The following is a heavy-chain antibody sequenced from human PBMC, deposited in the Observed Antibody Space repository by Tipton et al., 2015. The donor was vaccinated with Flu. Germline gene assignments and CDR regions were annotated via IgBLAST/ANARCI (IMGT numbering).Heavy chain of an antibody. CDR3: ARWHGGEVTAFDL. D-gene: IGHD3-16*01. CDR1: GDSISSDFY. Sequence: TLSLTCAVSGDSISSDFYWAWIRQFPGKRLEWIGYRDFIGSAKYNPSLESRVTISIDASKNQLSLRLSSVSAADTALYYCARWHGGEVTAFDLWGQGTLVTVSS. CDR2: RDFIGSA. V-gene: IGHV4-59*01. J-gene: IGHJ5*02.